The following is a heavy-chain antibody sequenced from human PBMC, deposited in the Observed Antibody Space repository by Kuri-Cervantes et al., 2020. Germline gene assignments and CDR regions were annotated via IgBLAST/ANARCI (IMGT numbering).Heavy chain of an antibody. Sequence: GESLKISCAASGFTFSSYWMNWVRQGPGKGLVWVSRINSDGSSITYADSVKGRFTISRDNSKNTLYLQMNSLRAEDTAVYYCARGWNYDILTGYDVYYHYGMDVWGQGTTVTVSS. V-gene: IGHV3-74*01. D-gene: IGHD3-9*01. J-gene: IGHJ6*02. CDR1: GFTFSSYW. CDR3: ARGWNYDILTGYDVYYHYGMDV. CDR2: INSDGSSI.